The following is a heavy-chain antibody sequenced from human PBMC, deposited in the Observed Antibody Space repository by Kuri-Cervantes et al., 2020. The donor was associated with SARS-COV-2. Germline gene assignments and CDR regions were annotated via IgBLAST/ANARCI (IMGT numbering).Heavy chain of an antibody. CDR2: IYYSGST. J-gene: IGHJ5*02. D-gene: IGHD3-3*01. CDR1: GGSVSSSSYY. Sequence: SETLSLTFTVSGGSVSSSSYYWGWIRQPPGKGLEWIGSIYYSGSTYYNPSLKSRVTISVDTSKNQFSLKLSSVTAADTAVYYCARQMMSSITIFGVVITRNWFDPCGQGNLVTVSS. V-gene: IGHV4-39*01. CDR3: ARQMMSSITIFGVVITRNWFDP.